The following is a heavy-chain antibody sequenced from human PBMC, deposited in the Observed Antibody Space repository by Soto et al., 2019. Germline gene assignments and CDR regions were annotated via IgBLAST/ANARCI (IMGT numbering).Heavy chain of an antibody. V-gene: IGHV1-2*02. Sequence: HVQLVQSGTEVKKPGASVRVSCMVSGYPFTTYYIHWVRQAPGQGLEWMGWIDPRSGGTVYEQKFQGRVTMTRDTSISTACMDLSVLTSDDTALYYCATDDYGIFPYWGQGSLVTVSS. D-gene: IGHD3-10*01. CDR1: GYPFTTYY. J-gene: IGHJ4*02. CDR3: ATDDYGIFPY. CDR2: IDPRSGGT.